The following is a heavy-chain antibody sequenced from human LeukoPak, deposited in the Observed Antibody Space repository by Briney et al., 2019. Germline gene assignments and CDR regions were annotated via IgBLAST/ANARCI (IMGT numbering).Heavy chain of an antibody. CDR3: ASLPSNTVTLDY. CDR2: IYHSAST. J-gene: IGHJ4*02. V-gene: IGHV4-38-2*01. CDR1: GYSISSSYY. D-gene: IGHD4-11*01. Sequence: KTSETLSLTCAVSGYSISSSYYWGWIRQPPRKGMEWIGTIYHSASTHYNPSLKSRVTLSVDTSKNQSSLKLSSMTAADTALYYCASLPSNTVTLDYWGQGTLVTVSS.